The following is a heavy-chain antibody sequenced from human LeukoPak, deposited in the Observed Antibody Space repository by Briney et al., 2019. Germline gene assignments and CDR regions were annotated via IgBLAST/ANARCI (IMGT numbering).Heavy chain of an antibody. V-gene: IGHV1-2*04. CDR2: INPNSGGT. J-gene: IGHJ4*02. Sequence: AASVKVSCKASGYTFTSYGISWVRQAPGQGLEWMGWINPNSGGTNYAQKFQGWVTMTRDTSISTAYMELSRLRSDDTAVYYCARDRLPPGGSYYPKTGIRDYFDYWGQGTLVTVSS. CDR1: GYTFTSYG. D-gene: IGHD1-14*01. CDR3: ARDRLPPGGSYYPKTGIRDYFDY.